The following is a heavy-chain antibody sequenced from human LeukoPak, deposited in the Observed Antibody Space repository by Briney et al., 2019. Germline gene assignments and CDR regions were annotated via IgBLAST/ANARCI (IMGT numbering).Heavy chain of an antibody. Sequence: SETLSLTCAVYGGSFSGYYWSWIRQPPGKGLEWIGEINHSGSTNYNPSLKSRVTISVDTSKNQFSLKLSSVTAADTAVYYCAREVAAAGLTSLSYYYYYMDVWGKGTTVTVSS. D-gene: IGHD6-13*01. CDR2: INHSGST. J-gene: IGHJ6*03. CDR1: GGSFSGYY. V-gene: IGHV4-34*01. CDR3: AREVAAAGLTSLSYYYYYMDV.